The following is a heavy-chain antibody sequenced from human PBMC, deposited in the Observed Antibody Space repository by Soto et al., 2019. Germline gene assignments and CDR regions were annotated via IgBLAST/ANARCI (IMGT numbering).Heavy chain of an antibody. Sequence: GESLKISCKGSGYSFTSYWIGWVHQSREKGLEWMWIIYPGDSDTRYSPSFQGQVTISADKSISTAYLQWSSLKASATAMYYCARHRYYYDSSGPNFDPWGQGT. CDR2: IYPGDSDT. J-gene: IGHJ5*02. V-gene: IGHV5-51*07. D-gene: IGHD3-22*01. CDR1: GYSFTSYW. CDR3: ARHRYYYDSSGPNFDP.